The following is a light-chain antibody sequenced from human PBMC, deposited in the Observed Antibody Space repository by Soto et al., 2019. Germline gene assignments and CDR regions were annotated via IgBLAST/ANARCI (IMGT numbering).Light chain of an antibody. J-gene: IGLJ2*01. CDR1: SSDVGGYNY. CDR2: DVS. V-gene: IGLV2-14*03. CDR3: SSDRGSSNVV. Sequence: QSVLTQPASVSGSQGQTITISCTGPSSDVGGYNYVSWYQQHPGKAPKLMIYDVSNRPSGDSKRFSVAKSGNTASLTISGLKAEDVADYYCSSDRGSSNVVFGGGTQLTVL.